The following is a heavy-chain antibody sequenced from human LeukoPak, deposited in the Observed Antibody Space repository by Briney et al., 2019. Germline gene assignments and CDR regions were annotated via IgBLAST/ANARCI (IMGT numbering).Heavy chain of an antibody. CDR3: AKNSNWETDY. Sequence: GGSLRLSCAASGFSFSSYAMSWVRQAPGKGLEWVSGISDSGDTTWDAASVKGRFTISRDNYKNTVYLQMNSLRAEDTAVYYCAKNSNWETDYWGQGTLVTVSS. D-gene: IGHD1-26*01. V-gene: IGHV3-23*01. CDR1: GFSFSSYA. J-gene: IGHJ4*02. CDR2: ISDSGDTT.